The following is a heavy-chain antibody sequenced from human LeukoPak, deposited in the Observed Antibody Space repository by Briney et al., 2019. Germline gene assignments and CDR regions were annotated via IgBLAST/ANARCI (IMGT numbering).Heavy chain of an antibody. CDR2: ISAYNGNT. CDR1: GYTFTSYG. D-gene: IGHD1-26*01. V-gene: IGHV1-18*01. J-gene: IGHJ3*02. CDR3: ARDGVGATLSDAFDI. Sequence: ASVKVSCKASGYTFTSYGIRWMRQAPGQGLEWMGWISAYNGNTNYAQKLQGRVTMTTDTSTSTAYMELRSLRSDDTAVYYCARDGVGATLSDAFDIWGQGTMVTVSS.